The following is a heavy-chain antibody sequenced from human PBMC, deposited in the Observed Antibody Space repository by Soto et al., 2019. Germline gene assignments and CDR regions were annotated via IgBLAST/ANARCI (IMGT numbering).Heavy chain of an antibody. CDR2: IYPGDSET. J-gene: IGHJ5*02. CDR1: AYTFTNYY. D-gene: IGHD3-10*01. CDR3: SITRHYHGAAFDP. V-gene: IGHV5-51*01. Sequence: GESLKISCNGSAYTFTNYYIGWVRQMPGKGLEWMGIIYPGDSETTYSPSFQGQVTFSVDKSLNIAYLQWSSLKASDAGIYYCSITRHYHGAAFDPWGQGTLVTVSS.